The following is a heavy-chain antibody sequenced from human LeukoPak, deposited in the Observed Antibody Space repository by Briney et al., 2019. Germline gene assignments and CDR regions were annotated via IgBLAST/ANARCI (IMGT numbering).Heavy chain of an antibody. CDR3: AREVFSDRSGFWSGYYPTDY. CDR1: GGTFSSYA. CDR2: IIPIFGTA. J-gene: IGHJ4*02. Sequence: ASVKVSCKASGGTFSSYAISWVRQAPGQGLEWMGGIIPIFGTANYAQKFQGRVTITADESTSTAYMELSSLRSEDTAVYYCAREVFSDRSGFWSGYYPTDYWGQGTLVTVSS. D-gene: IGHD3-3*01. V-gene: IGHV1-69*01.